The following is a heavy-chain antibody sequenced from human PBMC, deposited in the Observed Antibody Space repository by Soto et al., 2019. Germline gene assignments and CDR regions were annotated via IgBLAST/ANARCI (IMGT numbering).Heavy chain of an antibody. CDR3: AKDHGGGSWKGYFDL. J-gene: IGHJ2*01. Sequence: EVQLLESGGGLVQPGGSLRLSCAASGFTFSSYAMSWVRQAPGKGLEWVSAISGSGGSTYYADSVKGRFTISRDNFKNTLYLQMNSLRAEDTAVYYCAKDHGGGSWKGYFDLWGRGTLVTVSS. D-gene: IGHD2-15*01. CDR1: GFTFSSYA. V-gene: IGHV3-23*01. CDR2: ISGSGGST.